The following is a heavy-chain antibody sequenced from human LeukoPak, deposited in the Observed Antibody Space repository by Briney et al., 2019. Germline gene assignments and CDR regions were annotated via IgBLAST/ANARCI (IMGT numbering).Heavy chain of an antibody. CDR2: ISAYNGNT. Sequence: ASVKVSCKASGYTFTSYGISWVRQAPGQGLEWMGWISAYNGNTNYAQKLQGRVTMTTDTSTSTAYMELRSLRSDDTAVYYCAREGYYDSSAFTYYYYYGMDVWGQGTTVTVSS. D-gene: IGHD3-22*01. V-gene: IGHV1-18*01. CDR1: GYTFTSYG. J-gene: IGHJ6*02. CDR3: AREGYYDSSAFTYYYYYGMDV.